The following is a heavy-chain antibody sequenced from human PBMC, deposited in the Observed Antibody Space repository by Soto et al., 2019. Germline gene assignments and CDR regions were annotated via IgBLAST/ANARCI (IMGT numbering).Heavy chain of an antibody. CDR3: ARSGSGSYYDYYGMDV. D-gene: IGHD3-10*01. J-gene: IGHJ6*02. V-gene: IGHV3-7*01. CDR1: GFTFSSYC. Sequence: PGGSLRLSCAASGFTFSSYCMSWVRQAPGKGLEWLASIKQDGNERYYVDSVKGRFTISRDNAKNSLYLQMNSLRVEGTAVYFCARSGSGSYYDYYGMDVWGQGTTVTVSS. CDR2: IKQDGNER.